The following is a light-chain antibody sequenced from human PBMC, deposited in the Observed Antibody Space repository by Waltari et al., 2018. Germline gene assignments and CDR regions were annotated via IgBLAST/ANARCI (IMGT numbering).Light chain of an antibody. CDR3: QSYDNSLGGSWV. Sequence: QSVLTQPPSVSGAPGQRVTIPCPGRSSNIGADYNVHWYQQLPGTAPKLLILESTRRPSVVPERVSRSKAGSSASVAITGIQAEEEADYYGQSYDNSLGGSWVFGGGTKLTVL. CDR2: EST. V-gene: IGLV1-40*01. CDR1: SSNIGADYN. J-gene: IGLJ3*02.